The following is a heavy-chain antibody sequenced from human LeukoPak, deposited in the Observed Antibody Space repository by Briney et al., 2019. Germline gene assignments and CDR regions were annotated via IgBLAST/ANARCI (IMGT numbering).Heavy chain of an antibody. V-gene: IGHV5-51*01. D-gene: IGHD3-22*01. CDR2: IYPGDSDT. Sequence: GESLKISCKGSGYSFTSYWIGWVRQMPGKGLEWMGIIYPGDSDTRYSPSFQGQVTISADKSISTAYLQWSSLKASDTAMYYCARAHSGYYRYDAFDIWGQGTMVTVSS. CDR3: ARAHSGYYRYDAFDI. J-gene: IGHJ3*02. CDR1: GYSFTSYW.